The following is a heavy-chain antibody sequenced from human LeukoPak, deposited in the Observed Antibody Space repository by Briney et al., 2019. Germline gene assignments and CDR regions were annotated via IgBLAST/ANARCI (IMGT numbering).Heavy chain of an antibody. Sequence: GGSLRLSCAASGFTFSSYSMNWVRQAPGKGLEWVSSISSSSSYIYYADSVKGRFTISRDNAKNSLYLQMNSLRAEDTAVYYCARVKLRELRYFDWGQGTLVTVSS. CDR3: ARVKLRELRYFD. CDR1: GFTFSSYS. CDR2: ISSSSSYI. V-gene: IGHV3-21*01. J-gene: IGHJ4*02. D-gene: IGHD3-9*01.